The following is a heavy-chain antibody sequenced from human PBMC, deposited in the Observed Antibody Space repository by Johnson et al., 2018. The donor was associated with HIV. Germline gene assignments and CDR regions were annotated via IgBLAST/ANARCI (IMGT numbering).Heavy chain of an antibody. CDR3: ARELPSYDILTGPGAFDI. D-gene: IGHD3-9*01. CDR1: GFTFSSYA. J-gene: IGHJ3*02. V-gene: IGHV3-30*04. CDR2: ISYDGSNK. Sequence: QVLLVESGGGVVQPGRSLRLSCAASGFTFSSYAMHWVRQAPGKGLEWVAVISYDGSNKYYADSVKGRFTIPRDNSKNTLYLQMNSLRAEDTAVYYCARELPSYDILTGPGAFDIWGQGTMVTVSS.